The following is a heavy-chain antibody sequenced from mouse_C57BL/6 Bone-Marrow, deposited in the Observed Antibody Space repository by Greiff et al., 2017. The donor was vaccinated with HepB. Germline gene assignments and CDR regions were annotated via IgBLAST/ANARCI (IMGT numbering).Heavy chain of an antibody. CDR3: AREQIGPYSNYPCYAMDY. CDR1: GYTFTSYW. CDR2: IDPSDRYT. Sequence: VQLQQPGAELVKPGASVKLSCKASGYTFTSYWMQWVKQRPGQGLEWIGEIDPSDRYTNYNQKFKGKTTLTVDKSSSTAYMQLSSLTSEDSAVYYCAREQIGPYSNYPCYAMDYWGQGTSVTVSS. D-gene: IGHD2-5*01. V-gene: IGHV1-50*01. J-gene: IGHJ4*01.